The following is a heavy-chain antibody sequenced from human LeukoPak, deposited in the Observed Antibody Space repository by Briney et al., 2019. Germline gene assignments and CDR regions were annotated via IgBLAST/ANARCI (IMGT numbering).Heavy chain of an antibody. D-gene: IGHD2-15*01. CDR2: INQDGSEE. Sequence: GGSLRLSCAASGFTFSSYWMSWVRQAPGKGLEWVANINQDGSEEYYVDSVKGRFTISRDNAKNSLYLQMSSLRADDTALYCCASRSSVAASGPGWGQGTLVTVSS. CDR1: GFTFSSYW. J-gene: IGHJ4*02. V-gene: IGHV3-7*01. CDR3: ASRSSVAASGPG.